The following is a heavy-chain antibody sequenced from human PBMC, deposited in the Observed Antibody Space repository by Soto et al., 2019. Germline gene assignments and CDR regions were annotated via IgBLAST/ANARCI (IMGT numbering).Heavy chain of an antibody. J-gene: IGHJ5*02. CDR2: ISAYNGNT. CDR1: GYTFTSYG. Sequence: ASVKVSCKASGYTFTSYGIRWVRQAPGQELEWMGWISAYNGNTNYAQKLQGRVTMTTDTSTSTAYMELRSLRSDDTAVYYCARDYEVVVAATNNWFDPWGQGTLVTVSS. CDR3: ARDYEVVVAATNNWFDP. V-gene: IGHV1-18*04. D-gene: IGHD2-15*01.